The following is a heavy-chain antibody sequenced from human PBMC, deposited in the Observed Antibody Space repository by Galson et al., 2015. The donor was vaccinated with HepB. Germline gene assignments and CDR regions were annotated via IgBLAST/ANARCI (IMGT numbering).Heavy chain of an antibody. CDR3: TRRGDSGWYGKEDY. D-gene: IGHD6-19*01. Sequence: SLRLSCAASGFTFSGSAIHWVRQASGKGLEWIGRIRSKANSYATGYAASAKGRFTISRDDSKNTAYLQMNSLKTEDTAVYYCTRRGDSGWYGKEDYWGQGTLVTVPS. CDR1: GFTFSGSA. CDR2: IRSKANSYAT. J-gene: IGHJ4*02. V-gene: IGHV3-73*01.